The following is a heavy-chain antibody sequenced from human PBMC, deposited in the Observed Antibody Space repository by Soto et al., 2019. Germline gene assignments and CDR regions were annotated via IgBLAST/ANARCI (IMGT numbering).Heavy chain of an antibody. CDR2: INHSGST. J-gene: IGHJ6*02. CDR1: GGSFSGYY. CDR3: SFGELYYYYGMDV. D-gene: IGHD3-10*01. Sequence: QVQLQQWGAGLLKPSETLSLTCAVYGGSFSGYYWSWIRQPPGKGLEWLGEINHSGSTNYNPSLKRRVTISVDTSKNQFSLKLSSVTAADTAVYYCSFGELYYYYGMDVWGQGTTVTVSS. V-gene: IGHV4-34*01.